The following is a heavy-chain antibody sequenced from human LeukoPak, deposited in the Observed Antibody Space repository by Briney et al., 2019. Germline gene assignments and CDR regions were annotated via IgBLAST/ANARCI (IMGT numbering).Heavy chain of an antibody. V-gene: IGHV1-69*05. CDR3: ARFYGSGILRFDP. J-gene: IGHJ5*02. CDR2: IIPIFGTA. D-gene: IGHD3-10*01. CDR1: GYTFTGYY. Sequence: SVKVSCKASGYTFTGYYMHWVRQAPGQGLEWMGGIIPIFGTANYAQKFQGRVTITTDESTSTAYMELSSLRSEDTAVYYCARFYGSGILRFDPWGQGTLVTVSS.